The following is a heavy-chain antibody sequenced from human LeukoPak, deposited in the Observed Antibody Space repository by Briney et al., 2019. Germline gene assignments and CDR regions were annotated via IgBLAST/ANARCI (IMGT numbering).Heavy chain of an antibody. V-gene: IGHV3-7*01. CDR2: IKPDGSEK. Sequence: QTGGSLRLSCAASGFTFSNYWMSWVRQAPGKGLEWVANIKPDGSEKYYVDSVKGRLTISKDDAKNSLYLQIHSLRADDTAVYYCVRERFGYSDYWGQGTLVTVSS. CDR3: VRERFGYSDY. D-gene: IGHD3-22*01. J-gene: IGHJ4*02. CDR1: GFTFSNYW.